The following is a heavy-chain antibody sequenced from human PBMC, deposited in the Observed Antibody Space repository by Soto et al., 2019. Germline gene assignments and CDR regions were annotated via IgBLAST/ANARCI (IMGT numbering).Heavy chain of an antibody. CDR2: IIPMFDTT. V-gene: IGHV1-69*06. J-gene: IGHJ4*02. Sequence: SVKVSCKASGGSFSSDAITWVRQAPGQGLEWIGEIIPMFDTTNYAPGFQGRVTITADTATTTVYMEVNRLTPDDTAVYYCAREVVTETTLGYFDFWGQGALVTVSS. CDR1: GGSFSSDA. CDR3: AREVVTETTLGYFDF. D-gene: IGHD2-21*02.